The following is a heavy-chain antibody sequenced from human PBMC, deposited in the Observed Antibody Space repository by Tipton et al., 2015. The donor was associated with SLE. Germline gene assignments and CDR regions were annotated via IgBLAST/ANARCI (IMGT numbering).Heavy chain of an antibody. CDR2: IKEDGSKK. V-gene: IGHV3-7*01. CDR1: GFSFSEFW. Sequence: SLRLSCAASGFSFSEFWMSWVRQAPGKGLEWVANIKEDGSKKNYVDSVKGRFTISRDNAKKSLILQMNSLRPEDTAMYYCAKDKGDYDWYFDYWGQGTLVTVSS. J-gene: IGHJ4*02. CDR3: AKDKGDYDWYFDY. D-gene: IGHD5-12*01.